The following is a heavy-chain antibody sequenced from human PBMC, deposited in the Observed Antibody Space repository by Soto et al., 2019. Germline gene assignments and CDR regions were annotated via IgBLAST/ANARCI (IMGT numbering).Heavy chain of an antibody. J-gene: IGHJ3*02. Sequence: ASVKVSCKASGYTFTSYDINRVRQATGQGLEWMGWMNPNSGNTGYAQKLQGRVTMTRNTSISTAYMELSSLRSEDTAVYYCASAYDYIWGSLEAAFDIWGQGTMVTVSS. V-gene: IGHV1-8*01. CDR2: MNPNSGNT. CDR3: ASAYDYIWGSLEAAFDI. D-gene: IGHD3-16*01. CDR1: GYTFTSYD.